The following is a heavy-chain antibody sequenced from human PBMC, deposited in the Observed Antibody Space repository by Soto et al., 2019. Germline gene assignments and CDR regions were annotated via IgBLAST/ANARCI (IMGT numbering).Heavy chain of an antibody. CDR3: ARDIRYCGGECYSGGWAFDI. D-gene: IGHD2-21*01. CDR1: GFTFSSYA. J-gene: IGHJ3*02. Sequence: QVQLVESGGGVVQPGRSLRLSCAASGFTFSSYAMHWVRQAPGKGLEWVAVISYDGSNKYYADSVKGRFTISRDNSKNTLYLQMNSLRAEDTAVYYCARDIRYCGGECYSGGWAFDIWGQGTMVTVSS. V-gene: IGHV3-30-3*01. CDR2: ISYDGSNK.